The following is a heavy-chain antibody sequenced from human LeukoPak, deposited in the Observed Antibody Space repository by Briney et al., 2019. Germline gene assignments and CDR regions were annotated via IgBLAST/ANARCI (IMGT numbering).Heavy chain of an antibody. J-gene: IGHJ6*03. CDR3: AKSGAAYYYHYMDV. D-gene: IGHD4/OR15-4a*01. V-gene: IGHV3-33*08. CDR1: GFSFRNYW. CDR2: IWHDGSHT. Sequence: GGSLRLSCAASGFSFRNYWMGWVRQAPGKGLEWVAVIWHDGSHTEYADSVKGRFTISRDNSKNTLHVQMNRLRVEDTAVYYCAKSGAAYYYHYMDVWGEGTTVTVS.